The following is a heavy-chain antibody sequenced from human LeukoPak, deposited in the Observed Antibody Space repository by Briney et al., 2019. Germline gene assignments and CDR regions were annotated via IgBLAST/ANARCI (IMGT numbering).Heavy chain of an antibody. CDR2: IIPIFGTA. D-gene: IGHD6-13*01. J-gene: IGHJ4*02. Sequence: SVKVSCKASGGTFSSYAISWVRQAPGQGLEWMGRIIPIFGTANYAQKFQGRVTITTDESTSTAYMELSSLRSEDTAVYYCAGGASGGSWFPFDYWGQGTLVTVSS. CDR3: AGGASGGSWFPFDY. V-gene: IGHV1-69*05. CDR1: GGTFSSYA.